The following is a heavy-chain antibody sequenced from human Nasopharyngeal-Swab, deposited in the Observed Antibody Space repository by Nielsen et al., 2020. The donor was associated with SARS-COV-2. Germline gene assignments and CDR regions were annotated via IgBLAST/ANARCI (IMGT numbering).Heavy chain of an antibody. D-gene: IGHD3-22*01. CDR3: ARDAPPYDSSGGRVRYFDY. J-gene: IGHJ4*02. CDR2: IYYSGST. CDR1: GGSISSGGYY. Sequence: SETLSLTCTVSGGSISSGGYYWSWIRQHPGKGLEWIGYIYYSGSTYYNPSLKSRVTISVDTSTNQFSLKLSSVTAADTAVYYCARDAPPYDSSGGRVRYFDYWGQGTLVTVSS. V-gene: IGHV4-30-4*08.